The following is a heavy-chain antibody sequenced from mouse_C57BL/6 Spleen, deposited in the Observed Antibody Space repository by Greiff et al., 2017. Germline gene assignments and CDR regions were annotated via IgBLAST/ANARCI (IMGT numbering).Heavy chain of an antibody. CDR1: GYTFTSYW. D-gene: IGHD2-4*01. J-gene: IGHJ1*03. CDR3: ARSADYDPWYFDV. Sequence: VQLQQPGTELVKPGASVKLSCKASGYTFTSYWMHWVKQRPGQGLEWIGNINPSNGGTNYNAKFKSKATLTVDKSSSTAYMQLSSLTSEDSAVYYCARSADYDPWYFDVWGTGTTVTVSS. V-gene: IGHV1-53*01. CDR2: INPSNGGT.